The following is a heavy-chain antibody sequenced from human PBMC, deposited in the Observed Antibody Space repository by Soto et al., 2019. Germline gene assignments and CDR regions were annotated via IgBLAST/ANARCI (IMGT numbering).Heavy chain of an antibody. D-gene: IGHD6-13*01. J-gene: IGHJ4*02. CDR3: ARGGGKQLAPVYFDY. CDR1: GFTFSSYA. Sequence: SLRLSCAASGFTFSSYAMHWVRQAPGKGLEWVAVISYDGSNKYYADSVKGRFTISRDNSKNTLYLQMNSLRAEDTAVYYCARGGGKQLAPVYFDYWGQGTLVTVSS. CDR2: ISYDGSNK. V-gene: IGHV3-30-3*01.